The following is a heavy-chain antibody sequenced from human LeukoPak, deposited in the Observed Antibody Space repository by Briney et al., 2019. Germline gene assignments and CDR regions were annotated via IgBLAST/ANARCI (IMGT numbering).Heavy chain of an antibody. V-gene: IGHV3-73*01. CDR1: GFTFSSYA. CDR3: TRLDLFYYDGSDYPG. CDR2: IRTKATSYAT. J-gene: IGHJ4*02. Sequence: GGSLRLSCAASGFTFSSYAMSWVRQASGKGLEWVARIRTKATSYATAYAASVKGRFTISRDDSKNTAYLQMNSLKTEDTAVYYCTRLDLFYYDGSDYPGWGQGTLVTVSS. D-gene: IGHD3-22*01.